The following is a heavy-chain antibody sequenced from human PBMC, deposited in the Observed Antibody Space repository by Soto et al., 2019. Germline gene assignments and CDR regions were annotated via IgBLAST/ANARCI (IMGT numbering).Heavy chain of an antibody. D-gene: IGHD3-10*01. CDR2: IYYSGST. CDR1: GGSISSSSYY. V-gene: IGHV4-39*01. J-gene: IGHJ4*02. CDR3: ARLEITMVRGVILRPSSRQPYYFDY. Sequence: PSETLSLTCTVSGGSISSSSYYWGWIRQPPGKGLEWIGSIYYSGSTYYNPSLKSRVTISVDTSKNQFSLKLSSVTAADTAVYYCARLEITMVRGVILRPSSRQPYYFDYWGQGTLVTVSS.